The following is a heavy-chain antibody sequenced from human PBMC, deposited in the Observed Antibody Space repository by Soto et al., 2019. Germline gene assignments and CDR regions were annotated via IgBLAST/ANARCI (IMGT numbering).Heavy chain of an antibody. V-gene: IGHV4-61*01. CDR2: IYYSGST. CDR1: GGSVSSGSYY. Sequence: SETLSLTCTVSGGSVSSGSYYWSWIRQPPGKGLEWIGYIYYSGSTNYNPSLKSRVTISVDTSKNQFSLKLSSVTAADTAVYYGARDRITMVQVEYYYCGVDVWGHGTTVTVSS. CDR3: ARDRITMVQVEYYYCGVDV. D-gene: IGHD3-10*01. J-gene: IGHJ6*02.